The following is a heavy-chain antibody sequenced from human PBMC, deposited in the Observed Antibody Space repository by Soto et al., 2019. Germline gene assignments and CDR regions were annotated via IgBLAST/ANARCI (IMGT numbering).Heavy chain of an antibody. CDR1: GYTFTSYG. J-gene: IGHJ3*02. V-gene: IGHV1-18*01. D-gene: IGHD3-22*01. Sequence: GASVKVSCKASGYTFTSYGISWVRQAPGQGLEWMGWISAYNGNTNYAQKLQGRVTMTTDTSTSTAYMELRSLRSDDTAVYYCARDPGYDDSSGPIGDAFESWGQGTMVTV. CDR2: ISAYNGNT. CDR3: ARDPGYDDSSGPIGDAFES.